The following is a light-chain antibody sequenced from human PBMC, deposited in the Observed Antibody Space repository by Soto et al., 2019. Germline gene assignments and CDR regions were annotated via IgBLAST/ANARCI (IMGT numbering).Light chain of an antibody. Sequence: EIVLTQSPGSLSLSPGERATLSCRASQSVDSTFFAWYQKNPGQAPRLLMYGVSKSATGIPDRFSGSGSGADFTLTSSRREPEDFAVYSRQQYMISVTVGQGSRVEIQ. CDR3: QQYMISVT. CDR2: GVS. J-gene: IGKJ1*01. V-gene: IGKV3-20*01. CDR1: QSVDSTF.